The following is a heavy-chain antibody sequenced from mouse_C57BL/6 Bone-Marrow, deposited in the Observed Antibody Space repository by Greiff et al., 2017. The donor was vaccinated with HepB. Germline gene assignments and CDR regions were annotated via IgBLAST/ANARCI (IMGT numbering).Heavy chain of an antibody. V-gene: IGHV1-55*01. CDR2: IYPGSGST. Sequence: QVQLQQPGAELVKPGASVKMSCKASGYTFTSYWLTWVKQRPGQGLEWIGDIYPGSGSTNYNEKFKSKATLTVDTSSSTAYMQLSSLTSEDSAVYYCAREDSYGSSPYAMDYWGQGTSVTVSS. CDR3: AREDSYGSSPYAMDY. J-gene: IGHJ4*01. CDR1: GYTFTSYW. D-gene: IGHD1-1*01.